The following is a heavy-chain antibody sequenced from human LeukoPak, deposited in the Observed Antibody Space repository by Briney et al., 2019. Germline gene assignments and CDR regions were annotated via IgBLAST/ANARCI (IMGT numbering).Heavy chain of an antibody. CDR2: IFHGGST. V-gene: IGHV4-34*12. J-gene: IGHJ4*02. Sequence: PSETLSLTCAVYGGSFSDYYWIWIRQPPGKGLEWIGEIFHGGSTNYNPSLKSRVTISVDTSKNQFSLKLSSVTAADTAVYYCARATHSSGWYGVFDYWGQGTLVTVSS. CDR3: ARATHSSGWYGVFDY. CDR1: GGSFSDYY. D-gene: IGHD6-19*01.